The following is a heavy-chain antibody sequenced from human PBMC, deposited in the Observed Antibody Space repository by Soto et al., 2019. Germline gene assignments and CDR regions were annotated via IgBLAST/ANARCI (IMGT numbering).Heavy chain of an antibody. V-gene: IGHV3-15*07. J-gene: IGHJ4*02. CDR2: IKSKTDGGTT. D-gene: IGHD6-13*01. CDR1: GFTFSNAW. Sequence: GGSLRLSCAASGFTFSNAWMNWVRQAPGKGLEWVGRIKSKTDGGTTDYAAPVKGRFTISRDDSKNTLYLQMNSLKTEDTAVYYCTTDLGYSSSSFPPGSWIDYWGQGTLVTVSS. CDR3: TTDLGYSSSSFPPGSWIDY.